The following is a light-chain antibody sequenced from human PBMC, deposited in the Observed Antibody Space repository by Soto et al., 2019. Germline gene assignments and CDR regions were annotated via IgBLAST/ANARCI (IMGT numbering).Light chain of an antibody. CDR1: QSISSY. CDR3: QQSYSTPPET. Sequence: DIQMTQSPSSLSASVGDRVTITCRASQSISSYLNWYQQKPGKAPKLLIYAASSLQSGVPSRFSGSGSGTDFTLTISNLQPEDFATYYCQQSYSTPPETFGQGTKVEIK. V-gene: IGKV1-39*01. CDR2: AAS. J-gene: IGKJ1*01.